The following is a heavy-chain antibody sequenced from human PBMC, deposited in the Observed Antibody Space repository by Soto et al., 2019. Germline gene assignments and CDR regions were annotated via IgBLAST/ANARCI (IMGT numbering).Heavy chain of an antibody. J-gene: IGHJ6*03. Sequence: GGSLRLSCAASGFTFSDYYMSWIRQAPGKGLEWVSYISSSGSTIYYADSVKGRFTISRDNAKNSLYLQMNSLRAEDTAVYYYALFVVVPAAISDYYMDVWGKGTTVTVSS. CDR3: ALFVVVPAAISDYYMDV. CDR2: ISSSGSTI. V-gene: IGHV3-11*01. CDR1: GFTFSDYY. D-gene: IGHD2-2*01.